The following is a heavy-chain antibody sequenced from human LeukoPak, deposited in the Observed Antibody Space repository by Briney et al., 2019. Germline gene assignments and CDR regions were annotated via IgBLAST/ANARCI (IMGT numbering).Heavy chain of an antibody. Sequence: ASVKVSCKASGYTFSDYYMHRVRQAPGQGLEWMGWINPNSGATGYAQKFQGRVTMTRDTSISTADMELNSLRSDDTAMYYCSRGSALNRAYSGYDPPFHYWGQGTLVAVSS. CDR3: SRGSALNRAYSGYDPPFHY. J-gene: IGHJ4*02. CDR2: INPNSGAT. CDR1: GYTFSDYY. D-gene: IGHD5-12*01. V-gene: IGHV1-2*02.